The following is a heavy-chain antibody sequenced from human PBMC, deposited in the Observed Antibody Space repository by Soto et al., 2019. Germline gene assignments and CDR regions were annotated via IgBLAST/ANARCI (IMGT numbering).Heavy chain of an antibody. CDR2: ISHSGST. V-gene: IGHV4-34*01. J-gene: IGHJ6*02. CDR1: GGSFSGYY. Sequence: SETLSLTCAVYGGSFSGYYWSWIRQPPGKGLEWIGEISHSGSTNYNPSLKSRVTISVDTSKNQFSLKLSSVTAADTAVYYCARGRVVVAAGDYYYYYGMDVWGQGTTVTVSS. CDR3: ARGRVVVAAGDYYYYYGMDV. D-gene: IGHD2-15*01.